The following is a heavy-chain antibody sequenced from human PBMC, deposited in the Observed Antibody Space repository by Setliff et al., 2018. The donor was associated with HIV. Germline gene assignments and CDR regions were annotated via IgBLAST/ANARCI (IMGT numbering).Heavy chain of an antibody. CDR3: VRDLARVIAH. Sequence: LRLSCAASGFMFGVDWMSWVRQTPGKGLEWVASVTPDGGDKYYANSMRGRFTISRDNGKNAVYLQMSSLTAEDTVLYYCVRDLARVIAHWGQGTLVTVSS. V-gene: IGHV3-7*01. D-gene: IGHD2-21*01. CDR2: VTPDGGDK. CDR1: GFMFGVDW. J-gene: IGHJ4*02.